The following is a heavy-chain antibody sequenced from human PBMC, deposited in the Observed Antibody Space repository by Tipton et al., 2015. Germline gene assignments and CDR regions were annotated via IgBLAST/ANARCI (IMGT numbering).Heavy chain of an antibody. CDR3: AREPTNGNYFDD. Sequence: TLSLTCTVSGYSIRSYYLSWIRQPPGKGLEWIGYIFYTGGTYYNPSLKSRVTMSIDTWESQFSLRLTSVTAADTAIYYCAREPTNGNYFDDWGQGTLVTVSS. CDR2: IFYTGGT. J-gene: IGHJ4*02. CDR1: GYSIRSYY. V-gene: IGHV4-59*01. D-gene: IGHD1-14*01.